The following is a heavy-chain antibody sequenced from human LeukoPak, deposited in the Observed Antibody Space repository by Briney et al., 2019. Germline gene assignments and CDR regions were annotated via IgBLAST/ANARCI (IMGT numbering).Heavy chain of an antibody. CDR3: ARDIAPYYYDSSGYDGIDY. CDR1: GFTFSSYG. CDR2: IWYGGSNK. V-gene: IGHV3-33*01. D-gene: IGHD3-22*01. Sequence: GGSLRLSCAASGFTFSSYGMHWVRQAPGKGLEWVAVIWYGGSNKYYADSVKGRFTISRDNSKNTLYLQMNSLRAEDTAVYYCARDIAPYYYDSSGYDGIDYWGQGTRVTVSS. J-gene: IGHJ4*02.